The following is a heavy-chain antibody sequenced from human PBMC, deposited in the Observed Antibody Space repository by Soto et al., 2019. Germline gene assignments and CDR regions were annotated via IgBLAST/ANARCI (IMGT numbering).Heavy chain of an antibody. D-gene: IGHD5-12*01. CDR2: IIPMYGTT. V-gene: IGHV1-69*13. CDR3: ATSVGAIGYRFFNMDV. CDR1: GGSFSSSA. J-gene: IGHJ6*02. Sequence: SVKISCKSSGGSFSSSAITWVRQAPGQGLEWMGRIIPMYGTTFYAQTFQGRVTITADESTSTVYMHLSSLKSEDTASYFCATSVGAIGYRFFNMDVWGQGTEVTVSS.